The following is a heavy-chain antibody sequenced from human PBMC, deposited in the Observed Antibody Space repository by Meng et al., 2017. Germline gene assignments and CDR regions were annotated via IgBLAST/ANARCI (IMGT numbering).Heavy chain of an antibody. V-gene: IGHV4-39*07. D-gene: IGHD6-13*01. CDR1: GGSISSSSYY. CDR3: ARVGSSISWSLSYYFDY. CDR2: IYYSGST. Sequence: SETLSLTCTVSGGSISSSSYYWGWIRQPPGKGLEWIGSIYYSGSTYYNPSLKSRVTISVDTSKNQFSLKLRSVTAADTAVYYCARVGSSISWSLSYYFDYWGQGTLVTVSS. J-gene: IGHJ4*02.